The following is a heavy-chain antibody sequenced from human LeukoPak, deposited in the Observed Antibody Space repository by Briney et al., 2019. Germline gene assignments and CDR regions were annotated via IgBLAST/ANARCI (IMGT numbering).Heavy chain of an antibody. CDR2: IYWDDDE. Sequence: SGPALVKPTQTLTLTCTFSGFSLSTSGVGVGWIRQAPGKALEWLALIYWDDDERYSPSLKTRLTITKDTSKNQVVLTMTNMDPVDTATYYCAHSPSRYYFDYWGQGTLVTVSS. J-gene: IGHJ4*02. V-gene: IGHV2-5*02. D-gene: IGHD2-21*01. CDR1: GFSLSTSGVG. CDR3: AHSPSRYYFDY.